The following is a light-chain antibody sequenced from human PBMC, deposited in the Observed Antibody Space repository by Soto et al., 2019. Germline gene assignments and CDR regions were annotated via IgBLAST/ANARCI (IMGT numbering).Light chain of an antibody. J-gene: IGKJ3*01. Sequence: DIQMTQSPSSLSASVGDRVTITCRASQGISNYLAWYQQKPGKVPKLLIYAASTLQSGVPSRFSGSGSGTDFTLTISCLQPEDVATYYCQKYNSAPVFGPGTKVDIK. V-gene: IGKV1-27*01. CDR1: QGISNY. CDR2: AAS. CDR3: QKYNSAPV.